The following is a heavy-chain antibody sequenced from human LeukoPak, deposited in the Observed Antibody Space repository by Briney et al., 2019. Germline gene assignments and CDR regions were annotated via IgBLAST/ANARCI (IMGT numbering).Heavy chain of an antibody. D-gene: IGHD3-9*01. CDR3: ARAQTYYDILTGYSPGAFDI. J-gene: IGHJ3*02. CDR1: GFTSSDYY. V-gene: IGHV3-11*01. CDR2: ISSSGSTI. Sequence: GGSLRLSCAASGFTSSDYYMSWIRQAPGKGLEWVSYISSSGSTIYYADSVKGRFTISRDNAKNSLYLQMNSLRAEDTAVYYCARAQTYYDILTGYSPGAFDIWGQGTMVTVSS.